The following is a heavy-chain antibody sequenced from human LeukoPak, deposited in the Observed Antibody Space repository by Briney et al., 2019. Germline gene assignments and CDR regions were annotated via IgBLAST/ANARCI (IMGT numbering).Heavy chain of an antibody. D-gene: IGHD5-24*01. V-gene: IGHV3-23*01. J-gene: IGHJ4*02. CDR2: ISGSGGST. Sequence: GGSLRLSCAASGFTFSSYGMSWVRQAPGKGLEWVSAISGSGGSTYYADSVKGRFTISRDNSKNTLYLQMNSLRAEDTVIYYCAKGRGWLQFFDTWGQGALVTVSS. CDR3: AKGRGWLQFFDT. CDR1: GFTFSSYG.